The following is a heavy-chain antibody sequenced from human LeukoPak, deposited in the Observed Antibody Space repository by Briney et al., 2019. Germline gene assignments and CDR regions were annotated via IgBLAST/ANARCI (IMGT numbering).Heavy chain of an antibody. J-gene: IGHJ4*02. Sequence: AASVKVSCKASGYTFTSYDINWVRQATGQGLEWMGGIIPIFGTANYAQKFQGRVTITADESTSTAYMELSSLRSEDTAVYYCARDLGGKDDYWGQGTLVTVSS. CDR2: IIPIFGTA. CDR1: GYTFTSYD. CDR3: ARDLGGKDDY. V-gene: IGHV1-69*13. D-gene: IGHD1-26*01.